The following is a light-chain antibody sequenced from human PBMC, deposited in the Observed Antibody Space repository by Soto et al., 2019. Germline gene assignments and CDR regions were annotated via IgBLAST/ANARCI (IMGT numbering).Light chain of an antibody. J-gene: IGKJ2*01. V-gene: IGKV2-24*01. CDR2: KIS. Sequence: DIVMTQTPLSSPVTLGQPASISCRSSQSLVHGDGNTYLSWLHQRPGQPPRLLLYKISNRFSGVPDRISGSGAGTDFTLKISRVEAEDVGVYYCMQATLFLSFGQGTKLEIE. CDR1: QSLVHGDGNTY. CDR3: MQATLFLS.